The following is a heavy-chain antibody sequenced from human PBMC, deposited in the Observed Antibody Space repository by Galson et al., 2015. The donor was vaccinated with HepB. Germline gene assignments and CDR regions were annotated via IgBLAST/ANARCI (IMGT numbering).Heavy chain of an antibody. J-gene: IGHJ6*03. Sequence: SLRLSCAASGFTVSSTYMSWVRQAPEKGLEWVSIIYSGGTTYYTDSVKGRFTISRDNSGNTLYLQMNSLRAEDTAVYYCARSLRYYFYYMDVWGKGTTVTVSS. CDR2: IYSGGTT. CDR3: ARSLRYYFYYMDV. V-gene: IGHV3-53*01. CDR1: GFTVSSTY. D-gene: IGHD5/OR15-5a*01.